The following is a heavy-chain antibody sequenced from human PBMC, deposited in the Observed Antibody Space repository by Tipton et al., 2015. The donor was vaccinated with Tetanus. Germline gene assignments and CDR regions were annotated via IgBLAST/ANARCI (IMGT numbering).Heavy chain of an antibody. CDR2: VYRSGVT. D-gene: IGHD2-8*02. CDR1: GGSMDGFY. Sequence: TLSLTCTVSGGSMDGFYWSWIRQSAGKGLEWIGCVYRSGVTTYNPSLKSRVTMSMDASRNQFSLTLTSATLADTAVYYCARVLRYSTSGGWDDAFDIWGQGTLVTVSS. J-gene: IGHJ3*02. CDR3: ARVLRYSTSGGWDDAFDI. V-gene: IGHV4-4*07.